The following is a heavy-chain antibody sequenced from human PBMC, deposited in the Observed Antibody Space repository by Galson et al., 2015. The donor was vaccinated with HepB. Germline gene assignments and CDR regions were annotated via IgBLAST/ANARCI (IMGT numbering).Heavy chain of an antibody. D-gene: IGHD3-22*01. CDR2: ISWNSGSI. CDR1: GFTFDDYA. CDR3: AKDLAVGGYYLCPFGY. V-gene: IGHV3-9*01. Sequence: SLRLSCAASGFTFDDYAMHWVRQAPGKGLEWVSGISWNSGSIGYADSVKGRFTISRDNAKNSLYVQMNSLRAEDTALYYCAKDLAVGGYYLCPFGYLGQGTLVTVSS. J-gene: IGHJ4*02.